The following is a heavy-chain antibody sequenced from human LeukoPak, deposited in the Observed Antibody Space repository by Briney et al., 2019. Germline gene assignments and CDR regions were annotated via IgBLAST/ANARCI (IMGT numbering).Heavy chain of an antibody. J-gene: IGHJ5*02. CDR2: IRYDGSNK. CDR1: GFTFSSYG. Sequence: GGSLRLSCAASGFTFSSYGMHWVRQARGKGLEWVAFIRYDGSNKYYADSVKGRFTISRDNSKNTLYLQMNSLRAEDTAVYYCAKDRTPGIAAARNWFDPWGQGTLVTVSS. V-gene: IGHV3-30*02. CDR3: AKDRTPGIAAARNWFDP. D-gene: IGHD6-13*01.